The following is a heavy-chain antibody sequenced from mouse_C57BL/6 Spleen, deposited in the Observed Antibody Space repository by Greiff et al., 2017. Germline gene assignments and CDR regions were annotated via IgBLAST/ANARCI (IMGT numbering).Heavy chain of an antibody. Sequence: VQLKESGAELVRPGASVKLSCTASGFNIKDYYMHWVKQRPEQGLEWIGRIDPEDGDTEYAPKFQGKVTMTADTSSNTAYLQLSSLTSEDTAVYYCTTASYYGGSPYAMDYWGQGTSVTVSS. V-gene: IGHV14-1*01. CDR3: TTASYYGGSPYAMDY. J-gene: IGHJ4*01. D-gene: IGHD1-1*01. CDR2: IDPEDGDT. CDR1: GFNIKDYY.